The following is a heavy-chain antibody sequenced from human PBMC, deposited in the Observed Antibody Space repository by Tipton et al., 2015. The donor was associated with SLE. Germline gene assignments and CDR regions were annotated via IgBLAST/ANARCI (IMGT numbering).Heavy chain of an antibody. CDR3: ARDKHSSSDY. D-gene: IGHD6-13*01. V-gene: IGHV4-4*08. CDR1: GGPISDSY. J-gene: IGHJ4*02. Sequence: TLSLTCTVSGGPISDSYWTWIRQPPGKGLEWIGYIYTSGTTSYNPSLDSRVTISVNTSKNQFSLKLNSVTAADTAVYYCARDKHSSSDYWGQGALVTVSS. CDR2: IYTSGTT.